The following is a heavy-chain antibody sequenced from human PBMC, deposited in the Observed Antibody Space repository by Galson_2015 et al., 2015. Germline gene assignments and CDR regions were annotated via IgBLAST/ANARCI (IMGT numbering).Heavy chain of an antibody. V-gene: IGHV4-34*01. J-gene: IGHJ5*02. Sequence: EWIGEINHSGSTNYNPSLKSRVTISVDTSKNQFSLRLSSVTAADTAVYYCARDRYDHHCSSTSCYSYNWFDPWGQGTLVTVSS. D-gene: IGHD2-2*02. CDR3: ARDRYDHHCSSTSCYSYNWFDP. CDR2: INHSGST.